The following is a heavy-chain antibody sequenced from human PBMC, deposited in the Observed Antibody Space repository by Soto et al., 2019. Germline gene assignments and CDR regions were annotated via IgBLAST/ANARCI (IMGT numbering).Heavy chain of an antibody. CDR1: GGTFSSYA. D-gene: IGHD6-25*01. J-gene: IGHJ6*02. V-gene: IGHV1-69*06. CDR2: IIPIFGTA. Sequence: QVQLVQSGAEVKKPGSSVKVSCKASGGTFSSYAISWVRQAPGQGLEWMGGIIPIFGTANYAQKFQGRVTITADKPTSNAYMELSSLRSEDTAVYYCARPGLRQNYYYYGMDVWGQGTTVTVSS. CDR3: ARPGLRQNYYYYGMDV.